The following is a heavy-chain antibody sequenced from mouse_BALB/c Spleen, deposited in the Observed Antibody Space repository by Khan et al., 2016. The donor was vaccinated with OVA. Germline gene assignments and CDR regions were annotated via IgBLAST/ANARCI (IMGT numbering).Heavy chain of an antibody. V-gene: IGHV1-4*01. CDR1: GYTFTTYT. D-gene: IGHD2-14*01. CDR3: AREGAYYRSDGWFAY. Sequence: QVQLKQSGTELARPGASVKMSCKASGYTFTTYTMHWVKQRPGQGLEWIGYISPSSGYTNYNQKFKDKATLTADKSSITAYMQLSSLTSEDSAVYYCAREGAYYRSDGWFAYWGHGTLVTVSA. J-gene: IGHJ3*01. CDR2: ISPSSGYT.